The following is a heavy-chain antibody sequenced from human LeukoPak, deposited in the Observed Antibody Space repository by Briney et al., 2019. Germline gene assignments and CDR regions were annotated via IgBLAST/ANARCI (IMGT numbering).Heavy chain of an antibody. V-gene: IGHV4-34*01. CDR2: INHSGST. CDR1: GGSFSGYY. D-gene: IGHD2-2*01. CDR3: ATRLIVVVPAAIGWFDP. Sequence: SETLSLTCAVYGGSFSGYYWSWIRQPPGKGLEWIGEINHSGSTNYNPSLKSRVTISVDTSKNQFSLKLSSVTPADTAVYYCATRLIVVVPAAIGWFDPWGQGTLVTVSS. J-gene: IGHJ5*02.